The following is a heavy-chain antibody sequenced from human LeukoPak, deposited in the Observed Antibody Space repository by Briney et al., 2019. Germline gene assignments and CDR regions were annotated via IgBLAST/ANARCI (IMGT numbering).Heavy chain of an antibody. CDR3: AKDKFDGSGSYYFDY. D-gene: IGHD3-10*01. CDR2: VSWVGSRT. Sequence: GGSLRLSCAASGFTFDDYAMHWVRQAPGKGLAWVSLVSWVGSRTFYADSVKGRFTISRDNSKNSLYLQMNSLRAEDTALYYCAKDKFDGSGSYYFDYWGQGTLVTVSS. J-gene: IGHJ4*02. CDR1: GFTFDDYA. V-gene: IGHV3-43D*03.